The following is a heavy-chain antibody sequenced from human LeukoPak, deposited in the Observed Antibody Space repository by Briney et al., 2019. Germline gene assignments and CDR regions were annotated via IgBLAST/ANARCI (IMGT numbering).Heavy chain of an antibody. Sequence: VASVKVSYKASGYTFTSYDINWVRQAPGQGLEWMGWMNPNSGNTGYAQKFQGRVTMTRNTSISTAYMELSSLRSEDTAVYYCAARYCSSTSCLDYWGQGTLVTVSS. CDR2: MNPNSGNT. D-gene: IGHD2-2*01. CDR1: GYTFTSYD. CDR3: AARYCSSTSCLDY. J-gene: IGHJ4*02. V-gene: IGHV1-8*01.